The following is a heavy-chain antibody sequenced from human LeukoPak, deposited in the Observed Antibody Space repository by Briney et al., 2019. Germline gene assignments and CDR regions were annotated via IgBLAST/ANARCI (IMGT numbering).Heavy chain of an antibody. D-gene: IGHD6-19*01. CDR2: ISSTSSYI. CDR3: AKSPRGESIAVAGT. V-gene: IGHV3-21*04. Sequence: WVRQAPGKGLEWVSSISSTSSYIYYADSMKGRFTISRDNAKNSLYLQMNSLRAEDTAVYYCAKSPRGESIAVAGTWGQGTLVTVSS. J-gene: IGHJ4*02.